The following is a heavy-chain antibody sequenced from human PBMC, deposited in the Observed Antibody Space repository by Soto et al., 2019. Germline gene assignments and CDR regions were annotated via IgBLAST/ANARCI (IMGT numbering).Heavy chain of an antibody. Sequence: SETLSLTCTVSGGSISSGGYYWSWIRQHPGKGLEWIGYIYYSGSTYYNPSLKSRVTISVDTSKNQFSLKLSSVTAADTAVYYCAQGYYDSSGYHGLTPIFDYWGQGTLVTVSS. D-gene: IGHD3-22*01. CDR3: AQGYYDSSGYHGLTPIFDY. J-gene: IGHJ4*02. CDR2: IYYSGST. V-gene: IGHV4-31*02. CDR1: GGSISSGGYY.